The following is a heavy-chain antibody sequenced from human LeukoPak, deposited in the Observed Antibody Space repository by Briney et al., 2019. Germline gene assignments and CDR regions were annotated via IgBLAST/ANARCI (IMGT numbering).Heavy chain of an antibody. CDR2: IYYSGST. CDR3: ARARSGALYD. D-gene: IGHD2-15*01. V-gene: IGHV4-59*01. Sequence: SETLSLTCTVSGGSISSYYWSWIRQPPGKGLEWIGYIYYSGSTNYNPSLKSRVTISVDTSKNQFSLKLSSVTAVDTAVYYCARARSGALYDWGQGTLVTVSS. J-gene: IGHJ4*02. CDR1: GGSISSYY.